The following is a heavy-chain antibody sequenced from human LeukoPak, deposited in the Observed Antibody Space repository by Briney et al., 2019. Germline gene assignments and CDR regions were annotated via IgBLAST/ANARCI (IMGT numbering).Heavy chain of an antibody. V-gene: IGHV3-21*01. CDR2: ISTSSIYI. J-gene: IGHJ4*02. CDR3: ARGEWSSSPFDY. D-gene: IGHD6-6*01. Sequence: GGSLRLSCAASGFTFNTYSMNWVRRAPGKGLEWVSSISTSSIYIYYADSVKGRFTISSDNAKNSLYLQMNSLRAEDTAVYYCARGEWSSSPFDYWGQGSLVTVSS. CDR1: GFTFNTYS.